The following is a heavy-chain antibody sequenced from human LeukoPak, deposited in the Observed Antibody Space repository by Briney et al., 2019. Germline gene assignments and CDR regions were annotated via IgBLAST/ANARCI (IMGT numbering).Heavy chain of an antibody. J-gene: IGHJ2*01. V-gene: IGHV1-69*13. D-gene: IGHD4-17*01. CDR2: IIPIFGTA. Sequence: SVKVSCKASGGTFSSYAISWVRQAPGQGLEWMGGIIPIFGTANYAQKFQGRVTITADESTNTAYMELSSLRSEDTAVYYCARSTVTLGYFDLWGRGTLVSVSS. CDR1: GGTFSSYA. CDR3: ARSTVTLGYFDL.